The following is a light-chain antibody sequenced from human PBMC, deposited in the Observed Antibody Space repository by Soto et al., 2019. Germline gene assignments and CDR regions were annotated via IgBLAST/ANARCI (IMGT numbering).Light chain of an antibody. CDR1: QSVSSN. J-gene: IGKJ1*01. CDR3: QQYGSSGT. V-gene: IGKV3-20*01. CDR2: GAS. Sequence: VMTRSPATLSVSPGDRATLSGRASQSVSSNLAWYKQKPGQAPRLLIYGASTRATGIPDRFSGSGSGTDFTLTISRLEPEDFTVYYCQQYGSSGTFGQGTKVDIK.